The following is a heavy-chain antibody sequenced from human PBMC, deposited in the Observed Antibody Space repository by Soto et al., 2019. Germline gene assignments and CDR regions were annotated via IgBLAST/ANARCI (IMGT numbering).Heavy chain of an antibody. CDR3: ARSYNTSWTAWGP. V-gene: IGHV4-59*07. CDR1: GGSISGYY. Sequence: SGTMSLTCTAYGGSISGYYWSWIRQPQGKGLEWIGYIYYRGPTNYNPSFKSRVSISVDTSKDQFSLKLNSVTAADTAVHYCARSYNTSWTAWGPWGQGTLVTVT. J-gene: IGHJ5*02. CDR2: IYYRGPT. D-gene: IGHD1-20*01.